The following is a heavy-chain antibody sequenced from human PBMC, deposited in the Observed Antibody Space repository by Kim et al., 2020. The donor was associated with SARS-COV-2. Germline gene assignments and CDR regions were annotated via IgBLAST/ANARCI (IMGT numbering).Heavy chain of an antibody. CDR3: ARVSSNSWGYVDS. J-gene: IGHJ4*02. Sequence: YADSVKGRFTITRDNSKSTLYLQMNSLEPEDTSVYYCARVSSNSWGYVDSWGQGTLVTVSP. D-gene: IGHD6-13*01. V-gene: IGHV3-30*03.